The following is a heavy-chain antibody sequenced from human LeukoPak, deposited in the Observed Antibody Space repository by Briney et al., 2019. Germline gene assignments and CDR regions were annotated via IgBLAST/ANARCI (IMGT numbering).Heavy chain of an antibody. CDR3: AKGRVRGSGPYYLEHDY. D-gene: IGHD3-10*01. V-gene: IGHV3-30*02. Sequence: HPGGSLRLSCAASGFTFSSFDMHWVRQAPGKGPEWVAFIRYDGVNKYYEDSVKGRFTISRDNSQNTLYLQMNSLRAEDTAVYYCAKGRVRGSGPYYLEHDYWGQGTLVTVSS. CDR2: IRYDGVNK. CDR1: GFTFSSFD. J-gene: IGHJ4*02.